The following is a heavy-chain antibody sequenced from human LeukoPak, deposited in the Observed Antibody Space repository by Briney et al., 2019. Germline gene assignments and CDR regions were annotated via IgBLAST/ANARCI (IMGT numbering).Heavy chain of an antibody. D-gene: IGHD2-15*01. CDR3: ARKGGYCSGGSCYAGGYFDY. V-gene: IGHV4-4*07. CDR1: GGSISSYY. Sequence: SETLSLTCTVSGGSISSYYWSWIRQPAGKGLEWIGRIHTSGSTNYNPSLKSRVTISVDTSKNQFSLKLSSVTAADTAVYYCARKGGYCSGGSCYAGGYFDYWGQGTLVTVSS. J-gene: IGHJ4*02. CDR2: IHTSGST.